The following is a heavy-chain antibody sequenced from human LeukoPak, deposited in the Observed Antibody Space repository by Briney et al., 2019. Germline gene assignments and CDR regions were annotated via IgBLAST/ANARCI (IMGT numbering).Heavy chain of an antibody. V-gene: IGHV1-2*02. CDR1: GYTFTGYY. CDR2: INPNSGGT. Sequence: GASVKVSCKASGYTFTGYYMHWVRQAPGQGLEWMGWINPNSGGTNYAQKFQGRVTMTRDTSISTAYMELSRLRSDDTAVYYCARDLVPSYIAAAGAGNWFDPWGQGTLVTVSS. J-gene: IGHJ5*02. CDR3: ARDLVPSYIAAAGAGNWFDP. D-gene: IGHD6-13*01.